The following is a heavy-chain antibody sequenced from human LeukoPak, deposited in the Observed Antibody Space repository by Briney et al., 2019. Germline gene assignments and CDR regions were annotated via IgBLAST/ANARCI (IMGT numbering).Heavy chain of an antibody. CDR3: AKDLHWAFDY. V-gene: IGHV3-23*01. CDR2: IDGNGATI. D-gene: IGHD7-27*01. Sequence: GGSLRLSCVASGFRFSTYGMSWVRQAPGKGLEWVSAIDGNGATIFYADSVKGRFTISRDNSKNTLYLQVNSLRAEDTAIYYCAKDLHWAFDYWGQGTLVTVSS. CDR1: GFRFSTYG. J-gene: IGHJ4*02.